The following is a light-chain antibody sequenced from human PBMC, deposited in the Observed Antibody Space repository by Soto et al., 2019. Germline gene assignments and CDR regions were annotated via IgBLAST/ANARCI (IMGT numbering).Light chain of an antibody. V-gene: IGKV3-15*01. CDR1: QNLRSS. J-gene: IGKJ1*01. Sequence: VMTQSPATLSVSPGERATLSCRASQNLRSSLAWYQQKPGQAPRLLIYGASTRATGIPARFSGSGSGTEFTLTISSLQSEDFAVYYCQQYNNWPPWTFGQGTKVEIK. CDR3: QQYNNWPPWT. CDR2: GAS.